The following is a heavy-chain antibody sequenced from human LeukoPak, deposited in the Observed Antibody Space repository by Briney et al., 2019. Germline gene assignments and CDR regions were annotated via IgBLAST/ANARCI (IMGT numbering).Heavy chain of an antibody. CDR3: ARARGIYEGYFDL. V-gene: IGHV1-69*05. CDR1: GGTFSIYA. Sequence: SVKVSCMASGGTFSIYAISWVRQAPGQGLEWMGGIIPMFGTANYAQKFQGRVTITTDESTSTTYMELSSLKSEDTAVYYCARARGIYEGYFDLWGRGTLVTVSS. CDR2: IIPMFGTA. D-gene: IGHD5/OR15-5a*01. J-gene: IGHJ2*01.